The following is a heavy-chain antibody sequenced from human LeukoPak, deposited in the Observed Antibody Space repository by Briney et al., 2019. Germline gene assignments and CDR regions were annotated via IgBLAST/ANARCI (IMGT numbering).Heavy chain of an antibody. CDR2: IIPILGIA. CDR1: GYTFTSYA. CDR3: ARHHYDTKAPFDY. Sequence: ASVKVSCKASGYTFTSYAISWVRQAPGQGLEWMGRIIPILGIANCAQKFQGRVTITADKSTSTAYMELSSLRSEDTAVYYCARHHYDTKAPFDYWGQGTLVTVSS. V-gene: IGHV1-69*04. J-gene: IGHJ4*02. D-gene: IGHD3-22*01.